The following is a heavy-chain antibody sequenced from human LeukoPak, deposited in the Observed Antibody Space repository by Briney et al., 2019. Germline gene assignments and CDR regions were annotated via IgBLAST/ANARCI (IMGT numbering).Heavy chain of an antibody. V-gene: IGHV3-11*01. J-gene: IGHJ4*02. Sequence: GSLRLSCAASGFTFSDYYMSWIRQAPGKGLEWVSYISSSGSTIYYADSVRGRFTISRDNPKSTLSLQMNSLRAEDTAIYYCATYRQVLLPFESWGQGTLVTVSS. CDR2: ISSSGSTI. CDR3: ATYRQVLLPFES. D-gene: IGHD2-8*02. CDR1: GFTFSDYY.